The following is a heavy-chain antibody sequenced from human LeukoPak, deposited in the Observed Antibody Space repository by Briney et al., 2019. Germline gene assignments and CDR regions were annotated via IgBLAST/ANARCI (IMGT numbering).Heavy chain of an antibody. Sequence: SETLSLTCTVSGYSISSGYYWGWIRQPPGKGLEWIGNIFYRGGTYYSPSLKSRVTISEDTSKNQFSLKVSSVTAADTAVYYCARYHSNGDWFDPWGQGTLVTVSS. D-gene: IGHD1-20*01. CDR1: GYSISSGYY. V-gene: IGHV4-38-2*02. J-gene: IGHJ5*02. CDR3: ARYHSNGDWFDP. CDR2: IFYRGGT.